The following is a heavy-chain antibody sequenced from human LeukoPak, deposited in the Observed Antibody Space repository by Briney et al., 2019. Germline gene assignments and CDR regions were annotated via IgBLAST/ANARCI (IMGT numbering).Heavy chain of an antibody. Sequence: PSETLSLTCTVSGGSITSGGYYWSWIRQPPGKGLEWIGYIYYSGSTNYNPSLKSRVTISVDTSKNQFSLKLSSVTAADTAVYYCARVDGGYGGIYFDYWGQGTLVTVSS. D-gene: IGHD5-12*01. J-gene: IGHJ4*02. V-gene: IGHV4-61*08. CDR2: IYYSGST. CDR3: ARVDGGYGGIYFDY. CDR1: GGSITSGGYY.